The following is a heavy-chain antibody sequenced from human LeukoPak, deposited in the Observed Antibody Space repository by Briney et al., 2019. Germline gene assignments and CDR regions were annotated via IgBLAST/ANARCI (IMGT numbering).Heavy chain of an antibody. J-gene: IGHJ3*02. CDR1: GFTFSSYS. Sequence: PGGSLRLSCAASGFTFSSYSRNWVRQAPGKGLEWVSSISSSSSYIYYADSVKGRFTISRDNAKNSLYLQMNSLRAEDTAVYYCARGGIVVVTYAFDIWGQGTMVTVSS. D-gene: IGHD2-21*02. CDR2: ISSSSSYI. CDR3: ARGGIVVVTYAFDI. V-gene: IGHV3-21*01.